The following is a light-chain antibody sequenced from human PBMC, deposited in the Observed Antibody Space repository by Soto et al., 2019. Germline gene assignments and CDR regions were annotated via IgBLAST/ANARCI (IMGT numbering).Light chain of an antibody. V-gene: IGKV3-15*01. CDR2: GAS. CDR1: QSVGSN. J-gene: IGKJ1*01. Sequence: IVMTQSPAALSVSAGERATLSCRASQSVGSNLAWCQQKPDQAPRLLIYGASTRATGIPARFSGSGSGTEFTLTISSLQSEDFAVYYCQQYNNWPPWTFGQGTKVDI. CDR3: QQYNNWPPWT.